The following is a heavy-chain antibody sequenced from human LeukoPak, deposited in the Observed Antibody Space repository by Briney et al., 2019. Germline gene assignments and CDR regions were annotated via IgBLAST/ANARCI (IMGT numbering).Heavy chain of an antibody. J-gene: IGHJ4*02. D-gene: IGHD4-17*01. V-gene: IGHV4-39*01. CDR1: GGSISSSSYY. Sequence: PSETLSLTCTVSGGSISSSSYYWGWIRQPPGKGLEWIGSIYYSGSTYYNPSLKSRVTISVDTSKNQFSLKLSSVTAADTAVYYCATHCPDYGDYPNFDYWGQGTLVTVSS. CDR3: ATHCPDYGDYPNFDY. CDR2: IYYSGST.